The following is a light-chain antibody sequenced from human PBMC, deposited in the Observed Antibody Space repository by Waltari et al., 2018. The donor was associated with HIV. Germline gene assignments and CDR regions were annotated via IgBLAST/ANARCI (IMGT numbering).Light chain of an antibody. CDR2: KAS. CDR1: QSISSW. Sequence: DIQMTQSPSTLSASVGYRVTITCRASQSISSWLAWYQQKPGKAPKLLIYKASSLESVVPSRFSGRGSGTEFTLTISSLQHDDFATYYCQQYNSYRTFGQGTKVEIK. V-gene: IGKV1-5*03. CDR3: QQYNSYRT. J-gene: IGKJ1*01.